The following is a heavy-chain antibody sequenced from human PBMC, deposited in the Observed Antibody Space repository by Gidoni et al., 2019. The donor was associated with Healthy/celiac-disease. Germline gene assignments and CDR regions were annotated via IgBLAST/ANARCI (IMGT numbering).Heavy chain of an antibody. CDR2: IIPIFGIA. J-gene: IGHJ4*02. V-gene: IGHV1-69*04. CDR3: ASSRDGYEADY. CDR1: GGTFSSYA. Sequence: QVQLVQSGAEVKKPGSSVKVSCKASGGTFSSYAISWVRQAPGQGPEWMGRIIPIFGIANYAQKFQGRVTITADKSTSTAYMELSSLRSEDTAVYYCASSRDGYEADYWGQGTLVTVSS. D-gene: IGHD5-12*01.